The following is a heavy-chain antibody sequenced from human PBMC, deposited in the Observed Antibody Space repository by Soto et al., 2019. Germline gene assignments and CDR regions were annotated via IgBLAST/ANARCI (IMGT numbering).Heavy chain of an antibody. CDR3: ARDGSVTQGSSWYGDAFDI. CDR2: IWYDGSNK. Sequence: GGSLRLSCAASGFTFSSYGMHWVRQAPGKGLEWVAVIWYDGSNKYYADSVKGRFTISRDNSKNTLYLQMNSLRAEDTAVYYCARDGSVTQGSSWYGDAFDIWGQGTMVTVSS. J-gene: IGHJ3*02. V-gene: IGHV3-33*01. D-gene: IGHD6-13*01. CDR1: GFTFSSYG.